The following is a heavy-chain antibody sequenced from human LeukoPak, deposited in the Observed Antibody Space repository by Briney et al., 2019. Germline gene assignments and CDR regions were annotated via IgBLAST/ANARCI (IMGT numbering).Heavy chain of an antibody. CDR2: ISADNGNT. CDR3: ARFPGYSSGWYFLPRDC. J-gene: IGHJ4*02. Sequence: ASVKVSCKASGYTFTSYGINWVRQAPGEGLEWMGWISADNGNTNYAQKFQGRVTMTTDTSTSTAYMELRSLRSDDTAVYYCARFPGYSSGWYFLPRDCGGRGTLVTVSS. D-gene: IGHD6-13*01. CDR1: GYTFTSYG. V-gene: IGHV1-18*01.